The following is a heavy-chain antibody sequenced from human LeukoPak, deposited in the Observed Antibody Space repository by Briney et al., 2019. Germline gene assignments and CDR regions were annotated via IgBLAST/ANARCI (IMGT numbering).Heavy chain of an antibody. V-gene: IGHV3-21*04. J-gene: IGHJ4*02. CDR2: ISSSSSYI. Sequence: GGSLRLSCAASGFTFSSYSMNWVRQAPGKGLEWVSSISSSSSYIYYADSVKGRFTISRDNAKNSLYLQMYNLRADDTAVYYCARESGYAVGDFWGLGTLVTVSS. CDR1: GFTFSSYS. CDR3: ARESGYAVGDF. D-gene: IGHD5-12*01.